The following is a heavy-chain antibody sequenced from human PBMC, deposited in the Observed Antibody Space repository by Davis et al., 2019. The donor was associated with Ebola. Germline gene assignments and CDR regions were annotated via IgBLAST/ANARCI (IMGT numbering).Heavy chain of an antibody. CDR3: ARFGSAWSRSN. V-gene: IGHV3-11*04. CDR2: ISSSGSTI. Sequence: GESLKISCAASGFTFSDYYMSWLRQAPGKGLEWVSYISSSGSTIYYADSVKGRFTISRDNAKNSLYLQMNSLRVEDTAVYFCARFGSAWSRSNWGQGTLVTVSS. D-gene: IGHD6-19*01. J-gene: IGHJ4*02. CDR1: GFTFSDYY.